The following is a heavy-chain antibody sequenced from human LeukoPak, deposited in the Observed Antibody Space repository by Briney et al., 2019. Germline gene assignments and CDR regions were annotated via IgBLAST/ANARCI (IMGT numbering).Heavy chain of an antibody. Sequence: PGGSLRLSCAASGFTFSSYWMSWVRQAPGKGLEWVANIKQDGSEKYYVDSVKGRFTISRDNAKNSLYLQMNSLRAEDTAVYYCARDRRGGSFHFDYWGQGTLVTVSS. J-gene: IGHJ4*02. V-gene: IGHV3-7*01. CDR3: ARDRRGGSFHFDY. D-gene: IGHD1-26*01. CDR2: IKQDGSEK. CDR1: GFTFSSYW.